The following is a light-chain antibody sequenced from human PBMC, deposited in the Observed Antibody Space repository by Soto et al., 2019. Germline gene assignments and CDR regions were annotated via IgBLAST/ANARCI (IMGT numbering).Light chain of an antibody. J-gene: IGKJ2*01. V-gene: IGKV3-20*01. Sequence: IVLTQSPCTLSLSPGETAILSCRASQSVTSSNLAWYQHRPGQAPRLLIYGASNRATGIAERFSGSGSGADFRLTISTLEPEDFAVYDCQHYGASQYTFGQGTKLELK. CDR2: GAS. CDR1: QSVTSSN. CDR3: QHYGASQYT.